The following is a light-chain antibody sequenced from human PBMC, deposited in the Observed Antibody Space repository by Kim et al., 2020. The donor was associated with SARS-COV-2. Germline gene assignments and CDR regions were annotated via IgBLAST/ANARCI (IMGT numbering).Light chain of an antibody. V-gene: IGLV3-19*01. Sequence: ALGQTVRITCQGDSLRSYDASWYQQKPGQAPVLVIYGKINRPSGIPDRFSGSSSGNTASLTITGAQAEDEADYYCNSRDSSGNVVFGGGTQLTVL. CDR3: NSRDSSGNVV. CDR2: GKI. CDR1: SLRSYD. J-gene: IGLJ2*01.